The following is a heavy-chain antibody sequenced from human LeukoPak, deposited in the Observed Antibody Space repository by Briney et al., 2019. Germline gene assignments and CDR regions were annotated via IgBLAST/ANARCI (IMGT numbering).Heavy chain of an antibody. CDR3: AGGHSSGWLYYFDY. CDR2: VTSSSTYI. J-gene: IGHJ4*02. V-gene: IGHV3-21*01. Sequence: GGSLRLSCAASGFTFSGYSMNWVRQAPGKGLEWVSSVTSSSTYIYYADSVKGRFTISRDNAKNSLYLQMNSLRAEDTAVYYCAGGHSSGWLYYFDYWGQGTLVTVSS. CDR1: GFTFSGYS. D-gene: IGHD6-19*01.